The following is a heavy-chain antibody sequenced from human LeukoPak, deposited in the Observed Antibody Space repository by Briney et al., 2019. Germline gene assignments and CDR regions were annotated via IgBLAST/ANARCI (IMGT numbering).Heavy chain of an antibody. CDR3: AGADPDNYYYYMDV. Sequence: GASVKVSCKGSGGSRYTFAGYYVHWVRQAPGQGLEWMGIINPSGGSTSYAQKFQGRVTMTRDTSTNTVYMELRSLRSEDTAVYYCAGADPDNYYYYMDVWGKGTTVTVSS. J-gene: IGHJ6*03. CDR1: GGSRYTFAGYY. CDR2: INPSGGST. D-gene: IGHD5-24*01. V-gene: IGHV1-46*01.